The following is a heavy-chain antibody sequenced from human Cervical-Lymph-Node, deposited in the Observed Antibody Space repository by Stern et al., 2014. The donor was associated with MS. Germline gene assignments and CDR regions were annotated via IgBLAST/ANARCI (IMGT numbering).Heavy chain of an antibody. Sequence: QVQLQESGPGLVKPSETLSLTCTVSGGSIRSSNSYWGWIRQPPGEGLEWIGSTFYSGSTHYNPSLKSRVTMSVDTSKNQFSLKLTSVTAADTAVYYCAKNSGATNLVARAYYFDYWGQGTLVTVSS. D-gene: IGHD1-26*01. V-gene: IGHV4-39*01. CDR1: GGSIRSSNSY. CDR3: AKNSGATNLVARAYYFDY. J-gene: IGHJ4*02. CDR2: TFYSGST.